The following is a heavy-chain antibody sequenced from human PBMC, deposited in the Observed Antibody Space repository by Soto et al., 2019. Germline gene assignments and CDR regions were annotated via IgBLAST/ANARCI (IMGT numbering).Heavy chain of an antibody. J-gene: IGHJ4*02. Sequence: QVQLVQSGAEVKKPGSSVKVSCKASGGTFSSYAISWVRQAPGQGLEWMGRIIPIFGTANYAQKFQGRVTITADKSTSTAYMELSSLRSEDTAVYYCARDWGGSGSYYNSLLDYWGQGTLVTVSS. CDR3: ARDWGGSGSYYNSLLDY. CDR2: IIPIFGTA. D-gene: IGHD3-10*01. V-gene: IGHV1-69*06. CDR1: GGTFSSYA.